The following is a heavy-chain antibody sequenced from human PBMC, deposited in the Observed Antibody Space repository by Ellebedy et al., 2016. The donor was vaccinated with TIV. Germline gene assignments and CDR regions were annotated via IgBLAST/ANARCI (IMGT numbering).Heavy chain of an antibody. D-gene: IGHD2-15*01. V-gene: IGHV3-23*01. CDR3: ARGYCSGVSCYAGGAFDL. J-gene: IGHJ3*01. Sequence: ASVKVSCKASGGTFSSYAMSWVRQAPGKGLEWVSAISGSGGSTYYADSVKGRFTISRDNAKNTLYLQVNSLRAEDTALYYCARGYCSGVSCYAGGAFDLWGQGTLVTVSS. CDR2: ISGSGGST. CDR1: GGTFSSYA.